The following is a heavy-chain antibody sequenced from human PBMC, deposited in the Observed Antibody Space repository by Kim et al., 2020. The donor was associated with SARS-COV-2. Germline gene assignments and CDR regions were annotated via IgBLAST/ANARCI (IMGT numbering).Heavy chain of an antibody. J-gene: IGHJ6*03. D-gene: IGHD1-1*01. CDR3: TTEFPEPAYYYYYDMDV. V-gene: IGHV3-15*01. Sequence: VKVRLPISRDDAKNTLYLQMNSLKTEDTAVYYCTTEFPEPAYYYYYDMDVWGKGTTVTVSS.